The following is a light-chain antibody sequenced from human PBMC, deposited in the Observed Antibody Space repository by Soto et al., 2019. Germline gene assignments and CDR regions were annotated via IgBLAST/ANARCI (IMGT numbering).Light chain of an antibody. Sequence: QSALTQPASVSASPGQSITISCTGTSSDVGGYKFVSWYQHHPGKAPKLMIYEVNNRPSGVSNRFSGSKSGNTASLTISGLQAEDEADYYCSSYTSSTVVFGGGTKLTVL. CDR1: SSDVGGYKF. CDR3: SSYTSSTVV. CDR2: EVN. V-gene: IGLV2-14*01. J-gene: IGLJ2*01.